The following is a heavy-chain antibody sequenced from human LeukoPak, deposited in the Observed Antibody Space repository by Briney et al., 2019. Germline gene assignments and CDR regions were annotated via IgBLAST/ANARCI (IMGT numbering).Heavy chain of an antibody. Sequence: PSETLSLTCTVSGGSISSSSYYWGWIRQPPGKGLEWIGSIYYSGSTYYNPSLKSRVTISVDTSKNQFSLKLSSVTAAETAVYYCASRDSSGWYGAEYFQHWGQGTLVTVSS. CDR2: IYYSGST. CDR1: GGSISSSSYY. D-gene: IGHD6-19*01. V-gene: IGHV4-39*01. J-gene: IGHJ1*01. CDR3: ASRDSSGWYGAEYFQH.